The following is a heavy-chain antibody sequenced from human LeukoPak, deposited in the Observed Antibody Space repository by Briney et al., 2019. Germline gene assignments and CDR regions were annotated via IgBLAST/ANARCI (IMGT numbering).Heavy chain of an antibody. CDR2: IYTSGIT. J-gene: IGHJ5*02. V-gene: IGHV4-61*02. Sequence: PSQTLSLXCTVSGGSISSGSYYWSWIRQPAGKGLEWIGRIYTSGITNYNPSLKSRVTISVDTSKNQFSLKLSSVTAADTAVYYCARRLGYCSGGSCYPTNNWFDPWGQGTLVTVSS. CDR1: GGSISSGSYY. CDR3: ARRLGYCSGGSCYPTNNWFDP. D-gene: IGHD2-15*01.